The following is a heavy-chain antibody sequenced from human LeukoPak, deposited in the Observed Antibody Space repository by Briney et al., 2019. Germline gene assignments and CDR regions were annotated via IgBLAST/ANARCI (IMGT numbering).Heavy chain of an antibody. CDR3: AKDRAWKAAAALYYFDY. V-gene: IGHV3-30*18. CDR1: GFTFSSYG. J-gene: IGHJ4*02. Sequence: GGSLRLSCAASGFTFSSYGMHWVRQAPGKGLEWVAVISYDGSNKYYADSVKGRFTISRDNSKNTLYLQMNSLRAEDTAVYYCAKDRAWKAAAALYYFDYWGQGTLVTVSS. D-gene: IGHD6-13*01. CDR2: ISYDGSNK.